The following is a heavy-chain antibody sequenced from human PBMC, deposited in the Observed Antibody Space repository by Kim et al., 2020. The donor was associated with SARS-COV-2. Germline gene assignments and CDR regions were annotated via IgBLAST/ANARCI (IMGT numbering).Heavy chain of an antibody. D-gene: IGHD2-2*01. CDR3: SKARNAYHLYYYCFALDV. CDR2: TSSSASNT. Sequence: GGSLRLSCAASRFTFSSFAMTWVRQAPGKGLEWVSATSSSASNTYYADSVKRRFTISRDNSTNTPYLQINTLRAEETAVYYCSKARNAYHLYYYCFALDVWGRWTTVTVSS. CDR1: RFTFSSFA. J-gene: IGHJ6*02. V-gene: IGHV3-23*01.